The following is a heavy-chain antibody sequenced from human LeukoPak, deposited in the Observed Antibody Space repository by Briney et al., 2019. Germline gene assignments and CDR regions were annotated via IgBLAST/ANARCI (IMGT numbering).Heavy chain of an antibody. Sequence: SETLSLTCSVSGGSMYSNYWSWIRQPAGKGLEWIGRFYVGVGPNYNPSFKSRVTMSVATSKNQLVLKLSAVTAADTAVYYCARTRPYDSTGYSPGHYMDVWGKGTTVTVYS. CDR2: FYVGVGP. V-gene: IGHV4-4*07. CDR1: GGSMYSNY. CDR3: ARTRPYDSTGYSPGHYMDV. D-gene: IGHD3-22*01. J-gene: IGHJ6*03.